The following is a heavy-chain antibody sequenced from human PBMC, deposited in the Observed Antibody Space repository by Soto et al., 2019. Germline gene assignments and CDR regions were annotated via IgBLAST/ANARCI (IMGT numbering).Heavy chain of an antibody. Sequence: ASVKVSCKASGGTFSSYTISWVRQAPGQGLEWMGRIIPILGIANYAQKFQGRVTITADKSTSTAYMELSSLRSEDTAVYYCARGAGYCSGGSCPDAFDFWGQGTMVTVSS. CDR3: ARGAGYCSGGSCPDAFDF. CDR1: GGTFSSYT. CDR2: IIPILGIA. D-gene: IGHD2-15*01. J-gene: IGHJ3*01. V-gene: IGHV1-69*02.